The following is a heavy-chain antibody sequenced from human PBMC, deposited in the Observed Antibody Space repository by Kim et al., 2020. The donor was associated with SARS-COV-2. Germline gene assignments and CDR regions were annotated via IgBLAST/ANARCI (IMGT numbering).Heavy chain of an antibody. D-gene: IGHD3-22*01. J-gene: IGHJ4*03. CDR1: GGSISSYI. V-gene: IGHV4-59*01. CDR2: THSSGST. Sequence: SETLSLTCTVSGGSISSYIWSWIRQPPGKRLEWVGYTHSSGSTKYNPALESRVTMTLDTTGTQFLLILTSVTAADTAVYYCTRGFLHVYGNSGYFDY. CDR3: TRGFLHVYGNSGYFDY.